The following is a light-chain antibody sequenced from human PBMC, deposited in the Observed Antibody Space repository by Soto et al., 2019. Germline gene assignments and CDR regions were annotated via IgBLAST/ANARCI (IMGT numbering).Light chain of an antibody. CDR1: QSLSSNS. Sequence: PGERATLSCRASQSLSSNSLAWYQQKRGQAPRLLIHGASSRATGIPDRFSGSGSGTDFTLTISRLEPEDSAVYYCQQYGGSPRTFGQGTKVEVK. CDR2: GAS. J-gene: IGKJ1*01. CDR3: QQYGGSPRT. V-gene: IGKV3-20*01.